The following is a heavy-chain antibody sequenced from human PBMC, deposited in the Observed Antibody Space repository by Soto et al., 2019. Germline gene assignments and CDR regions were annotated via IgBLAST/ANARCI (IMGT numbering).Heavy chain of an antibody. CDR1: GFTVNGKKY. CDR3: ATWLLREHAFDI. D-gene: IGHD2-15*01. J-gene: IGHJ3*02. CDR2: LYIADGT. V-gene: IGHV3-53*01. Sequence: GSLVLSCAASGFTVNGKKYVTCVRQAPGKGLEWVSALYIADGTFYADSVKGRFTVSIDSSKNTVYLQMNNLSPEDTAVYYCATWLLREHAFDIWGLGTMVTVSS.